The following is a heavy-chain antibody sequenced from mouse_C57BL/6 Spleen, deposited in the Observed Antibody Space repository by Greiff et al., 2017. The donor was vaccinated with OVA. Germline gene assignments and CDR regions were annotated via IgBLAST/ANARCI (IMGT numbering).Heavy chain of an antibody. Sequence: DVQLQESGPELVKPGASVKIPCKASGYTFTDYNMDWVKQSHGKSLEWIGDINPNNGGTIYNQKFKGKATLTVDKSSSTAYMELRSLTSEDTAVYYCARYSSYGFAYWGQGTLVTVSA. CDR1: GYTFTDYN. CDR2: INPNNGGT. J-gene: IGHJ3*01. V-gene: IGHV1-18*01. D-gene: IGHD1-1*01. CDR3: ARYSSYGFAY.